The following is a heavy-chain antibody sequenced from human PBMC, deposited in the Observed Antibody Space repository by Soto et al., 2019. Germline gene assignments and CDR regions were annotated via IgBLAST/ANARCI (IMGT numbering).Heavy chain of an antibody. Sequence: VQLAESGGGLAQPGGSLRLSCAASGFTLSGYAMDWVRQAPGKGLEYVSGISSNGVGTYYANSVQGRFTISRDNSKNTVYLQMNSLKTEDTAVYYCTTESLVYLTGFDPWGQGTLVTVSS. J-gene: IGHJ5*02. V-gene: IGHV3-64*04. CDR2: ISSNGVGT. D-gene: IGHD6-6*01. CDR1: GFTLSGYA. CDR3: TTESLVYLTGFDP.